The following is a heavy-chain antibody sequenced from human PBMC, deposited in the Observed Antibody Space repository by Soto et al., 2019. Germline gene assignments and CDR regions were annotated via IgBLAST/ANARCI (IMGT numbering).Heavy chain of an antibody. CDR3: AREGPGTSTWYVDS. D-gene: IGHD6-13*01. Sequence: QVQLVESGGGLVKPGGSLRLSCAASGFTFSDCYMSWIRQAPGKGLEWLSYISTSSSYRNYADSVKGRFTISRDNAKNSLYLQMNRLRVEDTAVYYCAREGPGTSTWYVDSWGQGTLVTVSS. CDR2: ISTSSSYR. V-gene: IGHV3-11*05. J-gene: IGHJ4*02. CDR1: GFTFSDCY.